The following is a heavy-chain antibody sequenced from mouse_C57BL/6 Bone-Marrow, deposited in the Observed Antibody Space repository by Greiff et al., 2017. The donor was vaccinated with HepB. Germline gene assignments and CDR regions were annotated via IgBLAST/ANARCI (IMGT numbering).Heavy chain of an antibody. Sequence: EVQLQQSGPELVKPGASVKISCKASGYTFTDYYMNWVKQSHGKSLEWIGDINPNNGGTSYNQKFKGKATLTVDKSSSTAYMELRSLTSEDSAVYYCASYYDYSWFAYWGQGTLVTVSA. CDR3: ASYYDYSWFAY. V-gene: IGHV1-26*01. D-gene: IGHD2-4*01. J-gene: IGHJ3*01. CDR2: INPNNGGT. CDR1: GYTFTDYY.